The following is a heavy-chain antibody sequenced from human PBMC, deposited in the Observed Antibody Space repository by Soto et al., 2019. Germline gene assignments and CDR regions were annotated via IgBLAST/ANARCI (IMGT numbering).Heavy chain of an antibody. D-gene: IGHD1-26*01. CDR2: ISPHDSET. V-gene: IGHV5-51*01. Sequence: EVQLVQSGAEVKKPGESLKISCKGSGYSFASYWIGWVRQMPGKGLEWMGIISPHDSETRYSPSFQGQVTISADKSISTAYLQWSRLKASDTAMYYCARTTKVVGATSPDYWGQGTLVTVSS. J-gene: IGHJ4*02. CDR1: GYSFASYW. CDR3: ARTTKVVGATSPDY.